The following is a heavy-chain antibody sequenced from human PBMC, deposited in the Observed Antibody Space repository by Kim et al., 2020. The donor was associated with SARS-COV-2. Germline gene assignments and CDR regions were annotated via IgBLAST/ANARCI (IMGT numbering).Heavy chain of an antibody. CDR1: GFTFGDYA. CDR2: ISWNSGSI. Sequence: GGSLRLSCAASGFTFGDYAMHWVRQAPGKGLEWVSGISWNSGSIGYADSVKGRFTISRDNAKNSLYLQMNSLRAEDTALYYCAKGSPTTVTTRNHYGGDIWYYYYYMDVWGKGTTVTVSS. J-gene: IGHJ6*03. CDR3: AKGSPTTVTTRNHYGGDIWYYYYYMDV. D-gene: IGHD4-4*01. V-gene: IGHV3-9*01.